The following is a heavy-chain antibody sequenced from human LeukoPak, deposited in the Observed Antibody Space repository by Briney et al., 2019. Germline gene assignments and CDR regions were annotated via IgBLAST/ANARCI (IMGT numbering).Heavy chain of an antibody. Sequence: GGPLSLSCAASGFTFSSYGMSWVRQAPGKGLEWVSHIGVGGDTDFADSVKGRFTISRDNSKKTLYLQMNSLTADDTALYYCAKGLHDSWAVDYWGPGILVTVSS. D-gene: IGHD3-3*01. CDR2: IGVGGDT. J-gene: IGHJ4*02. V-gene: IGHV3-23*01. CDR1: GFTFSSYG. CDR3: AKGLHDSWAVDY.